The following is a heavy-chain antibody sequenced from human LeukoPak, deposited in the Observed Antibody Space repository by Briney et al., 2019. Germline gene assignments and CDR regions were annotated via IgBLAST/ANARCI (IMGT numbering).Heavy chain of an antibody. V-gene: IGHV1-69*13. CDR3: ARDLRKVRGVTLFYPVFDY. J-gene: IGHJ4*02. Sequence: ASVKVSCKASGGTFSSYAISWVRQAPGQGLEWMGWIIPIFGTANYAQKFQGRVTITADESTSTAYMELSSLRSEDTAVYYCARDLRKVRGVTLFYPVFDYWGQGTLVTVSS. CDR2: IIPIFGTA. CDR1: GGTFSSYA. D-gene: IGHD3-10*01.